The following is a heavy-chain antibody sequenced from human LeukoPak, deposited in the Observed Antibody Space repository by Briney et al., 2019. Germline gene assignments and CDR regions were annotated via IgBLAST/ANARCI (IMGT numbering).Heavy chain of an antibody. V-gene: IGHV4-4*07. J-gene: IGHJ4*02. Sequence: SETLSLTCAVSGASISNYYWSWVRQPAGKGLEWIGRIYSSGNTNYNPSLRSRVTMSVDTSKNQFSLNLRSVTAADTAVYYCARSGGYNYGYGVFDYWGQGTLVTVSS. D-gene: IGHD5-18*01. CDR1: GASISNYY. CDR2: IYSSGNT. CDR3: ARSGGYNYGYGVFDY.